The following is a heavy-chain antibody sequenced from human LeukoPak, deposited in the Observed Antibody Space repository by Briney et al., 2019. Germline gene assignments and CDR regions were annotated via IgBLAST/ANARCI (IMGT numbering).Heavy chain of an antibody. CDR3: ARDTAAAGTILYYYYYMDV. CDR1: GFTFSSYW. J-gene: IGHJ6*03. Sequence: GGSLRLSRAASGFTFSSYWMSWVRQAPGKGLEWVANIKQDGSEKYYVDSVKGRFTISRDNAKNSLYLQMNSLRAEDTAVYYCARDTAAAGTILYYYYYMDVWGKGTTVTVSS. CDR2: IKQDGSEK. D-gene: IGHD6-13*01. V-gene: IGHV3-7*01.